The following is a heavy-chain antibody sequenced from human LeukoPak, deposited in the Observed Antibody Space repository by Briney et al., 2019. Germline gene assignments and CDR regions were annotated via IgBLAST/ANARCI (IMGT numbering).Heavy chain of an antibody. Sequence: ASVKVSCKASGYTFTSYYMHWVRQAPGQGLEWMGIINPSGGSTSYAQKFQGRVTMTRDMSTSTDYMELSSLRSEDTAVYYCARDNSMEDTAWWFDPWGQGTLVTVSA. J-gene: IGHJ5*02. CDR3: ARDNSMEDTAWWFDP. D-gene: IGHD2-15*01. CDR2: INPSGGST. V-gene: IGHV1-46*01. CDR1: GYTFTSYY.